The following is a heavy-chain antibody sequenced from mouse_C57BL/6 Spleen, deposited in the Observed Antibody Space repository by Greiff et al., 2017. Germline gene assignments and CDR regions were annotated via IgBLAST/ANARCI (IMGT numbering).Heavy chain of an antibody. CDR1: GYTFTSYW. Sequence: QVQLQQSGAELVKPGASVKLSCKASGYTFTSYWMHWVKQRPGQGLEWIGMIHPNSGSTNYNEKFKSKATLTVDKSSSTAYMQLSSLTSEDSAVYYCARKWDYDYSYWYFDVWGTGTTVTVSS. V-gene: IGHV1-64*01. CDR2: IHPNSGST. J-gene: IGHJ1*03. D-gene: IGHD2-4*01. CDR3: ARKWDYDYSYWYFDV.